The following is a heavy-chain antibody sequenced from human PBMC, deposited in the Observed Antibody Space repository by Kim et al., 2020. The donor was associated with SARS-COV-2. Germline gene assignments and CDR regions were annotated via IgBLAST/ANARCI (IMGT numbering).Heavy chain of an antibody. V-gene: IGHV3-9*01. Sequence: GGSLRLSCMGSGFTFENSAMHWVRQAPGKGLEWVTGLNWDSGGIVYAASVRGRFTVSRDNAKRSTYLHMNSLRVEDTAFYYCAKDFAIVLSFYIADWGQG. CDR1: GFTFENSA. CDR3: AKDFAIVLSFYIAD. D-gene: IGHD2-15*01. CDR2: LNWDSGGI. J-gene: IGHJ1*01.